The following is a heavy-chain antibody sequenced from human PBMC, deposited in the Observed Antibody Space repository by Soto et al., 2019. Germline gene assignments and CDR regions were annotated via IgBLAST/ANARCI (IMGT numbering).Heavy chain of an antibody. Sequence: QVQLVESGGGVVQPGRSLRLSCAASGFTFSSYGMHWVRQAPGKGLEWVAVISYDGSNKYYADSVKGRFTISRDNSKNTLYLQMNSLRAEDTAVYYCAKDSSSWYDGWNYYYGMDVWGQGTTVTVSS. CDR3: AKDSSSWYDGWNYYYGMDV. V-gene: IGHV3-30*18. CDR1: GFTFSSYG. CDR2: ISYDGSNK. D-gene: IGHD6-13*01. J-gene: IGHJ6*02.